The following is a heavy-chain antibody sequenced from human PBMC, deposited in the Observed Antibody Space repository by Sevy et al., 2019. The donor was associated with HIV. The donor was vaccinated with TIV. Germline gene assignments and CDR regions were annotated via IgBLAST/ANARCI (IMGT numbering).Heavy chain of an antibody. Sequence: GGSLRLSCAASGFTVSSNYMSWVRQAPGKGLECVSVIYSGGSTYYADSVQGRFTISIDNSKNTLYLQMNSLRAEDTAVYYCARPGTLEWYGMDVWGQGTTVTVSS. V-gene: IGHV3-53*01. CDR2: IYSGGST. D-gene: IGHD3-3*01. J-gene: IGHJ6*02. CDR3: ARPGTLEWYGMDV. CDR1: GFTVSSNY.